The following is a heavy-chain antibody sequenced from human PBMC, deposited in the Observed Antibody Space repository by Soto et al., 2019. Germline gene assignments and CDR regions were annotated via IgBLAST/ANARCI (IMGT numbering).Heavy chain of an antibody. CDR1: GYTFTSYA. CDR2: INAGNGNT. Sequence: GASVKVSCKASGYTFTSYAMHWVRQAPGQRLEWMGWINAGNGNTKYSQKFQGRVTITRDTSASTAYMELSSLRSEDTAVYYCARGYCSGGSCYSIGRYFDYWGQGTLVTVSS. J-gene: IGHJ4*02. V-gene: IGHV1-3*01. D-gene: IGHD2-15*01. CDR3: ARGYCSGGSCYSIGRYFDY.